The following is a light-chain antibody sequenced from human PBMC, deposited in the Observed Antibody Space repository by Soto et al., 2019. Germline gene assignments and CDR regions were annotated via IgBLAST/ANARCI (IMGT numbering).Light chain of an antibody. V-gene: IGKV3-20*01. Sequence: EIVLTQSPGTLSLSPGERATLSCRASQSVSGSCLAWYQQKPGQAPRLLTYGASSRATGIPDRFSGSWSGTDFTLTISRLEPEDFAVYYCQQYGSSPFTFGPGTKVDIK. CDR2: GAS. CDR1: QSVSGSC. J-gene: IGKJ3*01. CDR3: QQYGSSPFT.